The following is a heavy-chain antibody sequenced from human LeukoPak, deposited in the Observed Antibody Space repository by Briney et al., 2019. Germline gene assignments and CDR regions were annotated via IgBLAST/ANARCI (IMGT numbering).Heavy chain of an antibody. CDR1: GFTFSSYG. CDR3: AKDMGTYSSSWYGTGLREFDY. CDR2: IWYDGSNK. V-gene: IGHV3-33*06. J-gene: IGHJ4*02. Sequence: PGGSLRLSCAASGFTFSSYGMHWVRQAPGKGLEWVAVIWYDGSNKYYADSVKGRFTISRDNSKNTLYLQMNSLRAEDTAVYYCAKDMGTYSSSWYGTGLREFDYWGQGTLVTVSS. D-gene: IGHD6-13*01.